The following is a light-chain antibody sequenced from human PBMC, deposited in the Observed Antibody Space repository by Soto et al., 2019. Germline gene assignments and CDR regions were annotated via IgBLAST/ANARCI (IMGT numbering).Light chain of an antibody. V-gene: IGKV1-5*03. CDR1: QSISSW. CDR2: KAS. Sequence: DIQMTQSPSTLSASVGDRVTITCRASQSISSWLAWYQQKPGKAPKLLIYKASSLESGVPSRFSGSGSGTEFTLTISSLQPDDFATYYCQQYNSYPITFGQGTRQEMK. CDR3: QQYNSYPIT. J-gene: IGKJ5*01.